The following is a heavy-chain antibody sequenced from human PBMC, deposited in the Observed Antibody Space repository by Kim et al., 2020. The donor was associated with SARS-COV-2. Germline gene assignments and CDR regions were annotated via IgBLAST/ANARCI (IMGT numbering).Heavy chain of an antibody. D-gene: IGHD3-10*01. J-gene: IGHJ4*02. Sequence: PSLKSRVTISVDTSKNQFSLKLSSVTAADTAVYYCARDPKAPYGSGSYGYWGQGTLVTVSS. CDR3: ARDPKAPYGSGSYGY. V-gene: IGHV4-39*07.